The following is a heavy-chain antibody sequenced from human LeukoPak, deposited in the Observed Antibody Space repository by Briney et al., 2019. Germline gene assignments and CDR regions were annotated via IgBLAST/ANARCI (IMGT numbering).Heavy chain of an antibody. D-gene: IGHD1-1*01. V-gene: IGHV4-38-2*02. Sequence: SETLSLTCTVSGYSISRDYYWGWIRQPPGKGLEGIGSIYHSGTTHYNPSLKSRVTISVDTSKNQFSLKLNSVTAADTAVYYCARDNLNDVLYYTYMDVWGRGTTVTVSS. J-gene: IGHJ6*03. CDR2: IYHSGTT. CDR1: GYSISRDYY. CDR3: ARDNLNDVLYYTYMDV.